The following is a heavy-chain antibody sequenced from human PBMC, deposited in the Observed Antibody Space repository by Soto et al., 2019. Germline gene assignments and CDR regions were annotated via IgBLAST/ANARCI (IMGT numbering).Heavy chain of an antibody. J-gene: IGHJ3*02. D-gene: IGHD2-8*01. V-gene: IGHV3-23*01. Sequence: VQLLESGGGLVQSGGSLRLSCAASGFTFSSYAMSWVRQAPGKGLAWVSSLTGSGGSTYYADSVKGRFTISRDNSRATLYLQRTSLRAEDTAVYYCAGGGTSGNYAFDIWGPGTLVTVSS. CDR3: AGGGTSGNYAFDI. CDR1: GFTFSSYA. CDR2: LTGSGGST.